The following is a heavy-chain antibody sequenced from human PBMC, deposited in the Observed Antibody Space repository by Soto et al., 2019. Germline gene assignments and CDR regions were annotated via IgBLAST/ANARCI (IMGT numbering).Heavy chain of an antibody. D-gene: IGHD4-17*01. J-gene: IGHJ3*02. Sequence: QVRLVESGGGLVKPGGSLRLSCAASGFTFSDYYMSWIRQAPGKGLEWVSYISSSSSYTNYADSVKGRFTISRDNAKNSLFPQMNSLRAEDTAVYYCARDGYGDYGSVIWGQGTMVTVSS. CDR3: ARDGYGDYGSVI. CDR2: ISSSSSYT. V-gene: IGHV3-11*05. CDR1: GFTFSDYY.